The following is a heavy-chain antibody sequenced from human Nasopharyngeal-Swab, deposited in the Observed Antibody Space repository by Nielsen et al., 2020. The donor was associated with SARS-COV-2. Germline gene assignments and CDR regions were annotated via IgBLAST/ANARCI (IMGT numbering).Heavy chain of an antibody. CDR3: ARDGLDYDFWSAYFMDV. V-gene: IGHV3-21*01. D-gene: IGHD3-3*01. Sequence: GESLKISCAASGFTFNNYNFNWVRQAPGKGLEWVSSISSSSSYIYYADSVKGQFTISRDNAKNSFSLQMNSLRAEDTAVYYCARDGLDYDFWSAYFMDVWGQGTTVTVSS. J-gene: IGHJ6*02. CDR1: GFTFNNYN. CDR2: ISSSSSYI.